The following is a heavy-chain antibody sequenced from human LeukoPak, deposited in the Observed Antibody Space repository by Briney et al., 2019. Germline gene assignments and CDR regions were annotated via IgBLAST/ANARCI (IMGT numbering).Heavy chain of an antibody. CDR1: GGSISSYY. CDR3: AKVPYCSGGTCYVYFDY. CDR2: IYYSGST. V-gene: IGHV4-59*01. Sequence: SETLSLTCTASGGSISSYYWSWIRQPPGKGLEWIGYIYYSGSTNYNPSLKSRVTISVDTSKNQFSLKLSSVTAADTAVYYCAKVPYCSGGTCYVYFDYWGQGTLVTVSS. J-gene: IGHJ4*02. D-gene: IGHD2-15*01.